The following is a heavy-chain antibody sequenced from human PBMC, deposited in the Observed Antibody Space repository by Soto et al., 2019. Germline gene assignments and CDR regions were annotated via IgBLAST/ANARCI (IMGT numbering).Heavy chain of an antibody. CDR2: IIPIFGTA. D-gene: IGHD3-22*01. CDR3: AKGDYYYDSSGYYGY. V-gene: IGHV1-69*13. CDR1: GGTFSRYA. J-gene: IGHJ4*02. Sequence: SVKVSCKASGGTFSRYAISWVRQAPGQGLEWMGGIIPIFGTANYAQKFQGRVTITADESTSTAYMELSSLRSEDTAVYYCAKGDYYYDSSGYYGYWGQGTLVTVSS.